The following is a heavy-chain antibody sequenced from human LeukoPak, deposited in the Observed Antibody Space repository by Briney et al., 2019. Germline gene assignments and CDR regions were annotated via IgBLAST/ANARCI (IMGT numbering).Heavy chain of an antibody. CDR1: NYSITNNYY. V-gene: IGHV4-38-2*02. CDR3: VRESRGWYEDS. J-gene: IGHJ4*02. D-gene: IGHD6-19*01. Sequence: SETLSLTCTVSNYSITNNYYWGWIRQPPGKGLQWIGSIHHSGITYYTPPLESRITISLDTSKNQFSLRLYSVTAADTAAYYCVRESRGWYEDSWGQGTLVTVSS. CDR2: IHHSGIT.